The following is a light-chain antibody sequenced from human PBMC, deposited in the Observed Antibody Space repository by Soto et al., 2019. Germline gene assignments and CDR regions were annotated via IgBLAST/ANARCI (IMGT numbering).Light chain of an antibody. Sequence: DIQMTQSPSTLSASVGDGVTITCRASQSISSWLAWYQHKPGKAPILLIYKASSLESGVPSRFSGSGSGTEFTLTVSSLQPDDLATYYCQQYDSYPLTFGGGTKVEIK. CDR2: KAS. J-gene: IGKJ4*01. CDR3: QQYDSYPLT. V-gene: IGKV1-5*03. CDR1: QSISSW.